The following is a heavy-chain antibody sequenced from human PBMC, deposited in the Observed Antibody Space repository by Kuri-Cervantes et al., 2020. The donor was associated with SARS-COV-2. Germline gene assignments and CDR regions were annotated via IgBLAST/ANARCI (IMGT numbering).Heavy chain of an antibody. CDR1: GYTFTSFA. J-gene: IGHJ5*02. V-gene: IGHV1-3*01. Sequence: ASVKVSCKASGYTFTSFAMHWVRQAPGHRPEWLGWINAGNGNTKYSQKFQGRVTFTSDTSASTAYMELSSLRSEDTAVYYCAREGAVHIAVAGTGWFDPWGQGTLVTVSS. CDR3: AREGAVHIAVAGTGWFDP. CDR2: INAGNGNT. D-gene: IGHD6-19*01.